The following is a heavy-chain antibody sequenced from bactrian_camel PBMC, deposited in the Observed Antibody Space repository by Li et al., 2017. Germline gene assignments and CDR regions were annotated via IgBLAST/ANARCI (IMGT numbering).Heavy chain of an antibody. Sequence: HVQLVESGGGSVQPGGSLRLPCSANGVTMSSSSHCMTWFRQAPGKEREGVASINFDLNPGADYAESVKGRFTISEDKAENTLYLQMNSLQPEDTAMYYCAARKVARGSHFSLGRAPALRRDEYNFWGQGTQVTVS. V-gene: IGHV3S1*01. D-gene: IGHD2*01. CDR1: GVTMSSSSHC. CDR2: INFDLNPGA. J-gene: IGHJ4*01. CDR3: AARKVARGSHFSLGRAPALRRDEYNF.